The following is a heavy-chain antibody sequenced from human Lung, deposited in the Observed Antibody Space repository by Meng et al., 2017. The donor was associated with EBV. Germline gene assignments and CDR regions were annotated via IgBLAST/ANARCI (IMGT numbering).Heavy chain of an antibody. V-gene: IGHV2-5*02. CDR3: AHHKWDGYYYGFDY. D-gene: IGHD5-24*01. Sequence: QIPLKESGPTLVKPTQTVTLTCTFSGFSLSTSGVGVGWIRQPPGKALEWLALISWDDNKRYSPSLKSRVTITKDTSKNQVVLTMTNVDPVDTATYYCAHHKWDGYYYGFDYWGQGTLVTVSS. CDR1: GFSLSTSGVG. CDR2: ISWDDNK. J-gene: IGHJ4*02.